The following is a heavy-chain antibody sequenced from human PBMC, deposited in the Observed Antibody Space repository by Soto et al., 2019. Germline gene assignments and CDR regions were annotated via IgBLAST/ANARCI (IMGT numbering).Heavy chain of an antibody. D-gene: IGHD6-6*01. CDR3: EREKGSSGFDP. CDR1: WYNLTRYD. CDR2: MNPNSGNT. Sequence: CQASWYNLTRYDIKRGRKATGQGLEWMGWMNPNSGNTGYAQKFQGRVTMTRNTSIRTEYMEMRSLRSEDKAVYFFEREKGSSGFDPWCQAILVTVS. V-gene: IGHV1-8*01. J-gene: IGHJ5*02.